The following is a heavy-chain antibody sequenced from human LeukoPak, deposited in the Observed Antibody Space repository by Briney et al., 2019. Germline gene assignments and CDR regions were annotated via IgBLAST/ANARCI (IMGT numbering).Heavy chain of an antibody. D-gene: IGHD3-22*01. CDR2: ISGSGGST. CDR1: GFTFSSYA. V-gene: IGHV3-23*01. J-gene: IGHJ4*02. Sequence: GGSLRLSCAASGFTFSSYAMSWVRQAPGKGLEWVSAISGSGGSTYYADSVKGRFTISRDNSKNTLYLQVNSLRAEDTAVYYCAKGPRASRYYDRYLGWFDYRGQGTLVTVTS. CDR3: AKGPRASRYYDRYLGWFDY.